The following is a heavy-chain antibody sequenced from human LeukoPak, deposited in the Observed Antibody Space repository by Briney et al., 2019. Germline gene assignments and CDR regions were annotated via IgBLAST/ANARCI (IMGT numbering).Heavy chain of an antibody. CDR3: ARAGAARPPYGMDV. CDR2: IYYSGST. J-gene: IGHJ6*02. CDR1: GGSISSYY. Sequence: SDTLSLTCTDSGGSISSYYWSWIRQPPGKGLEWIGYIYYSGSTNYNPSLKSRVTISVDTSKNQFSLKLSPVTAADTAVYYCARAGAARPPYGMDVWGQGTTVTVSS. D-gene: IGHD6-6*01. V-gene: IGHV4-59*01.